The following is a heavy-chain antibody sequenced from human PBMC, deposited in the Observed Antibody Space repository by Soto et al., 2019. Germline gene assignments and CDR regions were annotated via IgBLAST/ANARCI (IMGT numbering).Heavy chain of an antibody. CDR2: ISYDGSNK. Sequence: PGGSLRLSCAASGFTFSSYAMHWVRQAPGKGLEWVAVISYDGSNKYYADSVKGRFTTSRDNSKNTLYLQMNSLRAEDTAVYYCARDDYDSSGYSPPGDYWGQGALVTVSS. D-gene: IGHD3-22*01. J-gene: IGHJ4*02. CDR3: ARDDYDSSGYSPPGDY. V-gene: IGHV3-30-3*01. CDR1: GFTFSSYA.